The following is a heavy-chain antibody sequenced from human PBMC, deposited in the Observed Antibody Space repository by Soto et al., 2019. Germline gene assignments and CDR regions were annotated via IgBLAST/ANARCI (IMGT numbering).Heavy chain of an antibody. CDR3: ARDRPVAVPSSSSDWFDP. Sequence: ASVKVSCKVSGYTLTELSMHWVRQAPGKGLEWMGGFDAYNGETIYAQKLQGRVTMTEDTSTSTAYMELRSLRSDDTAVYYCARDRPVAVPSSSSDWFDPWGQGTRVTLSS. CDR2: FDAYNGET. J-gene: IGHJ5*02. D-gene: IGHD6-19*01. CDR1: GYTLTELS. V-gene: IGHV1-24*01.